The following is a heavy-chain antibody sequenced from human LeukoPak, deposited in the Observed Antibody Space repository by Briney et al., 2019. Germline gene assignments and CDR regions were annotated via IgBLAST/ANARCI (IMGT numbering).Heavy chain of an antibody. D-gene: IGHD1/OR15-1a*01. Sequence: QPGGSLRLSCAASGFTFSSYAMSCVRQAPGKGLEWVSAISGSGGSTYYADSVKGRFTISRDNSKNTLYLQMNSLRAEDTAVYYCAKDSEQLVRGRNWFDPWGQGTLVTVSS. J-gene: IGHJ5*02. V-gene: IGHV3-23*01. CDR1: GFTFSSYA. CDR3: AKDSEQLVRGRNWFDP. CDR2: ISGSGGST.